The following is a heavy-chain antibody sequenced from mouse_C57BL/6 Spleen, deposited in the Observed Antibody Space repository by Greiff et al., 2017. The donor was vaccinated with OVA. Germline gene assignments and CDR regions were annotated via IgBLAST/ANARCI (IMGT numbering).Heavy chain of an antibody. CDR2: ISDGGSYT. CDR3: ARFYDYDKGYFDY. V-gene: IGHV5-4*01. D-gene: IGHD2-4*01. Sequence: EVQGVESGGGLVKPGGSLKLSCAASGFTFSSYAMSWVRQTPEKRLEWVATISDGGSYTYYPDNVKGRFTISRDNAKNNLYLQMSHLKSEDTAMYYCARFYDYDKGYFDYWGQGTTLTVSS. J-gene: IGHJ2*01. CDR1: GFTFSSYA.